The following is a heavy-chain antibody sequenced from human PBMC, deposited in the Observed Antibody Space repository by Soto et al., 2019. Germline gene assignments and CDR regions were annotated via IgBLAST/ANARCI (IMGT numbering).Heavy chain of an antibody. D-gene: IGHD3-22*01. J-gene: IGHJ3*02. CDR1: GGSINSGDYY. V-gene: IGHV4-30-4*01. CDR3: ATVPTYYYDRSGYANAFDM. Sequence: KSSETLSLTCTVSGGSINSGDYYWSWIRQPPGKGLEWIGYIYYSGSTYHNPSLKSRINISVDTSKNQFSLKLSSVTAADTAVYYCATVPTYYYDRSGYANAFDMWGQGTMVTVSS. CDR2: IYYSGST.